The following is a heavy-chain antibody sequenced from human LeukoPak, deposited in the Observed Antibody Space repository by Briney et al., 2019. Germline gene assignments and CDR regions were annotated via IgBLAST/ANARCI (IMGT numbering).Heavy chain of an antibody. CDR1: GFTFDDYT. CDR2: ISWDGGST. V-gene: IGHV3-43*01. CDR3: ATDGMITFGGTYFDY. J-gene: IGHJ4*02. D-gene: IGHD3-16*01. Sequence: GGSLRLSCAASGFTFDDYTMPWVRQAPGKGLEWVSLISWDGGSTYYADSVKGRFTISRDNSKNSVYLQMNSLRTDDTALYYSATDGMITFGGTYFDYWGQGTLDTVSS.